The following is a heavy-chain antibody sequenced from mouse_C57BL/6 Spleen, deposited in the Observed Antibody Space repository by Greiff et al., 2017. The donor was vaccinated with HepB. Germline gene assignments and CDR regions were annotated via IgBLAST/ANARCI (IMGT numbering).Heavy chain of an antibody. D-gene: IGHD3-2*02. CDR2: IRSKSNNYAT. V-gene: IGHV10-1*01. J-gene: IGHJ2*01. Sequence: EVKLVESGGGLVQPKGSLKLSCAASGFSFNTYAMNWVRQAPGKGLEWVARIRSKSNNYATYYADSVKDRFTISRDDSESMLYLQMNNLKTEDTAMYYCVRQLRGFDYWGQGTTLTVSS. CDR1: GFSFNTYA. CDR3: VRQLRGFDY.